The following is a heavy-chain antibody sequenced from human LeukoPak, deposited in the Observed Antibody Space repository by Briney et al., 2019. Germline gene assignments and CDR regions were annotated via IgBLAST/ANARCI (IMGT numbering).Heavy chain of an antibody. CDR3: ARALHYYGSGTYFDY. V-gene: IGHV1-18*01. D-gene: IGHD3-10*01. CDR1: GYTFTSYG. J-gene: IGHJ4*02. CDR2: ISAYNGNT. Sequence: ASVKVSCKASGYTFTSYGISWVRQAPGQGLEWMGWISAYNGNTNYAQKLQGRVTMTTDTSTSTAYMELRSLRSDDTAVYYCARALHYYGSGTYFDYWGQGTLVTVSS.